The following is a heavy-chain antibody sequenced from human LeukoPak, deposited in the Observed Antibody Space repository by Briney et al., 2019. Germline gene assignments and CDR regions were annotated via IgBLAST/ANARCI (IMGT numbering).Heavy chain of an antibody. V-gene: IGHV3-23*01. Sequence: GGSLRLSCAASGSTFSSYAMTWVRQAPGKGLEWVSAISDTGGSTYDADSVKGRFTISRDNSKNTLYLQMNSLRAEDTAVYYCAKDTSIGRYCTNGVCSPFDYWGQGTLVTVSS. CDR2: ISDTGGST. D-gene: IGHD2-8*01. J-gene: IGHJ4*02. CDR1: GSTFSSYA. CDR3: AKDTSIGRYCTNGVCSPFDY.